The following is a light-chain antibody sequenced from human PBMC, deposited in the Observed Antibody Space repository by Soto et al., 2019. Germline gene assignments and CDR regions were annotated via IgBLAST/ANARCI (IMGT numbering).Light chain of an antibody. V-gene: IGKV1-39*01. CDR3: QQSYYSPPWT. CDR2: STS. Sequence: DIQMTQSPSTLPASVGDRVSITCRASQSISNWLAWYHQKPGTAPKVLIYSTSTLQSGVPSRFSGSGSGTDFTLTINSLQPEDTATYFCQQSYYSPPWTFGQGTKVDI. J-gene: IGKJ1*01. CDR1: QSISNW.